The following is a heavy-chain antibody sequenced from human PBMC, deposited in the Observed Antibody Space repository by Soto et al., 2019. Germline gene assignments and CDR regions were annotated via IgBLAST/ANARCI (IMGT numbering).Heavy chain of an antibody. V-gene: IGHV5-51*01. CDR3: ARNYGSGNYYNAFDV. CDR1: GYSFTTYW. Sequence: LGESLKISCKGSGYSFTTYWIGWVRQMPGKGLEWMGIIYPGDSDSRYSPSFQGQVTVSADKSISTAYLQWSSLKASDTAMYYCARNYGSGNYYNAFDVWGQGTMVTVSS. D-gene: IGHD3-10*01. J-gene: IGHJ3*01. CDR2: IYPGDSDS.